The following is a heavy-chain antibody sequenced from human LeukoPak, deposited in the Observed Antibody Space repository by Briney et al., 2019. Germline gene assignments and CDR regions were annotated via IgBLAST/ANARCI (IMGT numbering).Heavy chain of an antibody. J-gene: IGHJ4*02. D-gene: IGHD2-21*02. V-gene: IGHV3-23*01. Sequence: PGGSLGLSFAASGFTFSSYAMSWVRPAPGKGPVWVSAINGSGGRTYYADSVKGRFTISRDNSKNTLYLQMNSLRAEDTAVYYCAKGGAYCGGDCYNFDYWGQGTLVTVSS. CDR3: AKGGAYCGGDCYNFDY. CDR1: GFTFSSYA. CDR2: INGSGGRT.